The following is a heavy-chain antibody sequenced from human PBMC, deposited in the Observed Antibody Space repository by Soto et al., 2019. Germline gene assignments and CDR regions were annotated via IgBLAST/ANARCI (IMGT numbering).Heavy chain of an antibody. V-gene: IGHV5-51*01. CDR1: GYSFTSYW. D-gene: IGHD2-15*01. CDR2: IYPGDSDT. Sequence: GESLKISCKGSGYSFTSYWIGWVRQMPGKGLEWMGIIYPGDSDTRYSPSFQGQVTISADKSISTAYLQWSSLKASDTAMYYCARRHGGLYCSGGSCYPGGQYNWFDPWGQGTLVTVSS. J-gene: IGHJ5*02. CDR3: ARRHGGLYCSGGSCYPGGQYNWFDP.